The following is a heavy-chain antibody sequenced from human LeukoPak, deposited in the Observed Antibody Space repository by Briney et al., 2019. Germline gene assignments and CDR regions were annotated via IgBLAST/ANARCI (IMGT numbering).Heavy chain of an antibody. CDR2: INPNSGGT. CDR1: GYTFTGYY. D-gene: IGHD2-2*01. J-gene: IGHJ4*02. V-gene: IGHV1-2*06. CDR3: ARDYCSSTSCLFDY. Sequence: ASVKVSCKASGYTFTGYYMHWVRQAPGQGLEWMGRINPNSGGTNCAQKFQGRVTMTRDTSISTAYMELSRLRSDDTAVYYCARDYCSSTSCLFDYWGQGTLVTVSS.